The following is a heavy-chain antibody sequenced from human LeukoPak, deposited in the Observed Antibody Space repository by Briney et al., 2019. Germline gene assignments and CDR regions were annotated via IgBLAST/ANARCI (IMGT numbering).Heavy chain of an antibody. D-gene: IGHD3-22*01. V-gene: IGHV3-30-3*01. CDR1: GFIFSDYA. Sequence: GGSLRLSCAASGFIFSDYAIHWVRQAPGKGLEWVAVISYDGNNKYYADSVKGRFTISRDNSKNTVYLQMNSLRAEDTAVYYCAREGNYYDDSSGYSGLSYWGQGTLVTVSS. CDR3: AREGNYYDDSSGYSGLSY. CDR2: ISYDGNNK. J-gene: IGHJ4*02.